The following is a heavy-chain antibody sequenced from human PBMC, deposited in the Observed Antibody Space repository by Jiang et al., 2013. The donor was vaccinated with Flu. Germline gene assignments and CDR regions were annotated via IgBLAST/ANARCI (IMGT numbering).Heavy chain of an antibody. V-gene: IGHV3-66*01. J-gene: IGHJ5*02. Sequence: QLVESGGALVRPGGSLGLPCAASGFTVSNYYMVWVRQAPGKGLEWVAVIYSGGRTFYADSVKGRFIISRDESKNTVYLQMNSLRVEDTAVYYCAINWRGSNYFDPWGQGIPVTVSS. CDR3: AINWRGSNYFDP. CDR2: IYSGGRT. CDR1: GFTVSNYY. D-gene: IGHD3-16*01.